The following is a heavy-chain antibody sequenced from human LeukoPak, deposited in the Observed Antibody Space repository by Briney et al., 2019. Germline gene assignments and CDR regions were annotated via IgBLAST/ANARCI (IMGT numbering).Heavy chain of an antibody. CDR3: ARAGGIVGAYSAFDI. Sequence: GGSLRLSCAASGFTFRNFAIHWVRQPPGKGLEWVAFISSHGSGKYYGDSVKGRFTISRDNSKNTLSLQMNSLRAEDTAVYYCARAGGIVGAYSAFDIWGQGTMVTVSS. CDR1: GFTFRNFA. J-gene: IGHJ3*02. D-gene: IGHD1-26*01. V-gene: IGHV3-30*04. CDR2: ISSHGSGK.